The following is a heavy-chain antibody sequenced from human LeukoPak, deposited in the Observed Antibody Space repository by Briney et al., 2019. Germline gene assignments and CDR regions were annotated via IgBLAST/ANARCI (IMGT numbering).Heavy chain of an antibody. CDR2: IHYNGNS. CDR3: ARLGSSGWYQTDY. CDR1: GYSISSGYY. Sequence: PSETLSLTCAVSGYSISSGYYWGWVRQSPGKGLEWIGSIHYNGNSYYNPSLKSRVTISVDTSKNQFSLKLSSVSTAVTAAYYCARLGSSGWYQTDYWGQGTLVTVSS. D-gene: IGHD6-19*01. J-gene: IGHJ4*02. V-gene: IGHV4-38-2*01.